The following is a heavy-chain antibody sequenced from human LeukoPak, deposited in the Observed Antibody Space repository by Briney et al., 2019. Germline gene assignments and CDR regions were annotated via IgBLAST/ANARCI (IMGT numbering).Heavy chain of an antibody. J-gene: IGHJ4*02. Sequence: SETLSLTCTVSGGSISSHYWSWIRQPPGKGLEWIGYIYYSGSTNYNPSIKSRVTISVDTSKNQFSLKLSSVTAADTAVYYCARGGVDYDSSGSFDYWGQGTLVTVSS. D-gene: IGHD3-22*01. CDR1: GGSISSHY. CDR2: IYYSGST. V-gene: IGHV4-59*11. CDR3: ARGGVDYDSSGSFDY.